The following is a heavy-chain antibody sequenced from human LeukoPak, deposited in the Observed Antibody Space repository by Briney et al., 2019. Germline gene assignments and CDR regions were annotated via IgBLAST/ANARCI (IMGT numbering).Heavy chain of an antibody. J-gene: IGHJ5*02. CDR3: AREGSEFEFDP. Sequence: SVKVSCKASGGTFSSYAISWVRQAPGQGLEWMGGIIPIFGTANYAQKLQGRVTMTTDTSTSTAYMELRSLRSDDTAVYYCAREGSEFEFDPWGQGNLVTVSS. CDR1: GGTFSSYA. V-gene: IGHV1-69*05. CDR2: IIPIFGTA. D-gene: IGHD6-25*01.